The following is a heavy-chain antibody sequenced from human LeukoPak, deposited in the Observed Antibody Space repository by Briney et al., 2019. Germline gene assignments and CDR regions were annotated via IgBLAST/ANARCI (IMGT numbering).Heavy chain of an antibody. D-gene: IGHD3-3*01. V-gene: IGHV3-23*01. CDR2: IASSGRNT. CDR3: ARFETCQCDDVFDI. Sequence: PGGSLRLSCAASGFNFNDAAMTWVRQAPGKGLEWVSLIASSGRNTYYTDSVRGRFTISRDNSKKTLSLQMNILRAEDTAVYFCARFETCQCDDVFDIWGQGTMVTVSS. J-gene: IGHJ3*02. CDR1: GFNFNDAA.